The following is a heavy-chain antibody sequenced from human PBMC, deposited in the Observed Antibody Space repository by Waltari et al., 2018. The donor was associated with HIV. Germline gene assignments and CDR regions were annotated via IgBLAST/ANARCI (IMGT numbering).Heavy chain of an antibody. J-gene: IGHJ6*02. D-gene: IGHD3-10*02. CDR2: VVQRGNT. CDR1: GGSLSNYF. Sequence: QVFLEQGGTRLLKPSEPLSLPCGVSGGSLSNYFWTWIRQTPGKGLEYFGEVVQRGNTLYQSSFKSRAVISIDPPKNLFALRLTSVNVADTGVYYCARGRGGFSSIWYFYVLDVWGPGTTVIVS. CDR3: ARGRGGFSSIWYFYVLDV. V-gene: IGHV4-34*02.